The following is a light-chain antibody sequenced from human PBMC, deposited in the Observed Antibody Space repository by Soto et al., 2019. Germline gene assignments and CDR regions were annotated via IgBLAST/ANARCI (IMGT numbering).Light chain of an antibody. CDR2: GAS. J-gene: IGKJ2*01. V-gene: IGKV3-20*01. CDR3: QQYASSPYT. Sequence: EIVLTQSPATLSLSPGERATLSCRASRSVSRYLAWYQQKPGQAPRLLIYGASRRATGIPDRFSGRESGTDFTLTITTLEPEDSAVYFCQQYASSPYTFGQGTKVDIK. CDR1: RSVSRY.